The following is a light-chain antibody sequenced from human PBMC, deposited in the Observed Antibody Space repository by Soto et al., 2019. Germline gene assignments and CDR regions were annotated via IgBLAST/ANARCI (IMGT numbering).Light chain of an antibody. CDR3: QQSYRSPYT. Sequence: DIQMTQSPSSLSASVGDTVTVTCRASQSVVTYLNWYQQKPGKAPELLIYGASSLQSGVPSRFSGSGSRSDFTLTIKGLQPEDCATYYCQQSYRSPYTFGQGTKVDIK. V-gene: IGKV1-39*01. CDR1: QSVVTY. CDR2: GAS. J-gene: IGKJ2*01.